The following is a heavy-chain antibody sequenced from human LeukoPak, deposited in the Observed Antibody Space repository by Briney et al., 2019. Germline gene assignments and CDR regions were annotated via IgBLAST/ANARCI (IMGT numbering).Heavy chain of an antibody. V-gene: IGHV4-4*07. CDR3: ARLPGIAAAGDAFDI. CDR1: GGSISSYY. D-gene: IGHD6-13*01. J-gene: IGHJ3*02. Sequence: ASETLSLTCTVSGGSISSYYWSWIRQPAGKGLEWIGRIYTSGSTNYNPSLKSRVTMSVDTSKNQFSLKLSSVTAADTAVYYCARLPGIAAAGDAFDIWGQGTMVTVSS. CDR2: IYTSGST.